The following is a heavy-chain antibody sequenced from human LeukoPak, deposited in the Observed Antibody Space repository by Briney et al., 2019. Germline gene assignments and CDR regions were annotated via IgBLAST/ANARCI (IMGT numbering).Heavy chain of an antibody. D-gene: IGHD4-23*01. J-gene: IGHJ6*02. V-gene: IGHV3-15*01. CDR1: GFIFSNAW. CDR2: IKSKTDGGTT. CDR3: TTGTSTVVIGGVYYYYGMDV. Sequence: PGGSLRLSCAASGFIFSNAWMSWVRQAPGKGLEWVGRIKSKTDGGTTDYAAPVNGRFTISRDDSKNTLYLQINSLKTEDTAVYYCTTGTSTVVIGGVYYYYGMDVWGQGTTVTVSS.